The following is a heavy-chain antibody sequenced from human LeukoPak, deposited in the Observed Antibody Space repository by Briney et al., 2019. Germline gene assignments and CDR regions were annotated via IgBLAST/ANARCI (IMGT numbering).Heavy chain of an antibody. D-gene: IGHD3-3*02. J-gene: IGHJ4*02. CDR1: GFTFEESG. CDR3: AQSIGTPVPDFFDD. CDR2: INWNGATT. V-gene: IGHV3-20*04. Sequence: GGSLRLSCVASGFTFEESGFTWVRQPPGKGLEWVSGINWNGATTAYADSVRGRFTISRDNARASVYLQMDGLRADDTALYFCAQSIGTPVPDFFDDWGQGTLVTVSS.